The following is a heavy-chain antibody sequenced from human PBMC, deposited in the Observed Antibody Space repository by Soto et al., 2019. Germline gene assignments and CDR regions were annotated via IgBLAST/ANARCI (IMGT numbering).Heavy chain of an antibody. J-gene: IGHJ6*02. Sequence: QVQLVESGGGVVQPGRSLRLSCAASGFTFSSYGMHWVRQAPGKGLEWVAVIWYDGRNKYYADSVKGRFTISRDNSKHTLYLQMNSLRAEDTAVYYCARRRQKRGRRSHYDSSGYYHLLDVWGQGTTVTVSS. D-gene: IGHD3-22*01. CDR1: GFTFSSYG. V-gene: IGHV3-33*01. CDR3: ARRRQKRGRRSHYDSSGYYHLLDV. CDR2: IWYDGRNK.